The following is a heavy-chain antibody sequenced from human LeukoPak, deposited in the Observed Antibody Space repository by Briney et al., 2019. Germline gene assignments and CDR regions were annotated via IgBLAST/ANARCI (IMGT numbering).Heavy chain of an antibody. J-gene: IGHJ4*02. CDR3: ARVAGYCSGGSCYPRYYFDY. D-gene: IGHD2-15*01. CDR2: INPNSGGT. CDR1: GYTFTGYY. V-gene: IGHV1-2*06. Sequence: ASVKVSCKASGYTFTGYYMHWVRQAPGQGLEWMGRINPNSGGTNYAQKLQGRVTMTTDTSTSTAYMELRSLRSDDTAVYYCARVAGYCSGGSCYPRYYFDYWGQGTLVTVSS.